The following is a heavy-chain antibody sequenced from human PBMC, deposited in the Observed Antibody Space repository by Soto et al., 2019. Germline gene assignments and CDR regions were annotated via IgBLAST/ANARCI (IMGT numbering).Heavy chain of an antibody. CDR3: AREAGLFPLYGAPEDYYGMDV. V-gene: IGHV3-33*01. J-gene: IGHJ6*02. Sequence: QVQLVESGGGVVQPGRSLRLSCAASGFTFSSYGMHWVRQAPGKGLEWVAVIWYDGSNKYYADSVKGRFTISRDNSKNTLYLQMNSLRAEDKAVYYCAREAGLFPLYGAPEDYYGMDVWGQGTTVTVSS. D-gene: IGHD2-8*01. CDR2: IWYDGSNK. CDR1: GFTFSSYG.